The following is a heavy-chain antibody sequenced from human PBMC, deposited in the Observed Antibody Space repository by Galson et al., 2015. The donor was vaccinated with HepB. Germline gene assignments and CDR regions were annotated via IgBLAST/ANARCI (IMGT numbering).Heavy chain of an antibody. D-gene: IGHD4-17*01. J-gene: IGHJ6*02. CDR3: TRVYGDFLGDV. CDR2: IRSKANNYAP. V-gene: IGHV3-73*01. Sequence: PLRLSCADSGFTLSGPSVYWVRQASGEGLEWVGRIRSKANNYAPAYDASLEGRFTISRDDSKNTAYLQLNSLKIEDTAVYYCTRVYGDFLGDVWGQGTTVTVSS. CDR1: GFTLSGPS.